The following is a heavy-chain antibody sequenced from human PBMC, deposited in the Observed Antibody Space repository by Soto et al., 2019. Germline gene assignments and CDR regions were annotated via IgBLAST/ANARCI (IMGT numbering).Heavy chain of an antibody. D-gene: IGHD2-21*02. J-gene: IGHJ6*02. CDR3: ARDRTAQYYYYGMDV. V-gene: IGHV3-30-3*01. Sequence: QVQLVESGGGVVQPGRSLRLSCATSGFTFSSYAMHWVRQAPGKGLEWVAVISYDGSSKYYADSVKGRFTISRDNSKNTLYLQMNSLRPEDTALYYCARDRTAQYYYYGMDVWGQETTVTVSS. CDR1: GFTFSSYA. CDR2: ISYDGSSK.